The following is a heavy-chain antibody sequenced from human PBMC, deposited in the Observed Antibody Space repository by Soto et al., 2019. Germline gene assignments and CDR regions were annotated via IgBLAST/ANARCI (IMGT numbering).Heavy chain of an antibody. Sequence: EVQLLESGGGLVQPGGSLRLSCAASGFTFSTYSMTWVRQAPGKGLEWVSTIRDSGHSTHYADSVRGRFAISRDNSKNTLFLQMNSLRAEDTAVYYCARVKAQIRSSGWYGGDDIWGQLKMVTVSS. CDR3: ARVKAQIRSSGWYGGDDI. CDR1: GFTFSTYS. CDR2: IRDSGHST. D-gene: IGHD6-19*01. J-gene: IGHJ3*02. V-gene: IGHV3-23*01.